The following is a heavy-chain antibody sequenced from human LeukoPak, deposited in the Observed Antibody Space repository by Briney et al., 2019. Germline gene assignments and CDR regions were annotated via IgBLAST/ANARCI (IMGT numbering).Heavy chain of an antibody. CDR2: ISPSGGST. CDR3: ATIAVAGTFDY. D-gene: IGHD6-19*01. Sequence: EASVKVSCKASGYPFTDYYMHWVRQAPGQGLEWMGLISPSGGSTSYAQKFQGRLTMTRDTSTSTVYMELSNLRSEDTAVYYCATIAVAGTFDYWGQGTLVTVSS. J-gene: IGHJ4*02. CDR1: GYPFTDYY. V-gene: IGHV1-46*01.